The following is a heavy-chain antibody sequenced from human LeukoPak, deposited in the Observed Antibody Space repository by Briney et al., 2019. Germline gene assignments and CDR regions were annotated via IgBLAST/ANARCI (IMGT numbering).Heavy chain of an antibody. D-gene: IGHD1-26*01. CDR1: GFTFSTYW. CDR2: IKQDGSEK. CDR3: ARGGELLRPADY. V-gene: IGHV3-7*01. Sequence: GGSLRLSCAASGFTFSTYWMSWVRQAPGKGLEWVANIKQDGSEKYYVDSVKGRFTISRDNAKNSLYLQMNNLRAEDTAVYYCARGGELLRPADYWGQGTLVTVSS. J-gene: IGHJ4*02.